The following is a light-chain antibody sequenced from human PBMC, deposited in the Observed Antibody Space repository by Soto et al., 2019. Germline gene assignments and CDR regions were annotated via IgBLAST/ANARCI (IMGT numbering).Light chain of an antibody. CDR3: KQTLQTPT. Sequence: EIVMTQSPLSLPVTPGESASISCRSSQSLLHSNGYNYLDWYVQKPGQSPQLLIYLVSHRASDVPDSCSGSASGTDFTLKISRVEAEDVGVYYCKQTLQTPTFGPGTKVGIK. CDR1: QSLLHSNGYNY. J-gene: IGKJ3*01. V-gene: IGKV2-28*01. CDR2: LVS.